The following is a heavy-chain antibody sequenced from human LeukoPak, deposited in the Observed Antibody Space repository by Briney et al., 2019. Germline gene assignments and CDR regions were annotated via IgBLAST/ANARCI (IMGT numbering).Heavy chain of an antibody. V-gene: IGHV3-30*03. Sequence: GGSLRLSCAASGFTFSSYGMHWVRQAPGKGLEWVAVISYDGSNKYYADSVKGRFTISRDNSKNTLYLQMNSLRAEDTAVYYCARESKEWEPNGGDYFDYWGQGTLVTVSS. D-gene: IGHD1-26*01. CDR1: GFTFSSYG. CDR3: ARESKEWEPNGGDYFDY. CDR2: ISYDGSNK. J-gene: IGHJ4*02.